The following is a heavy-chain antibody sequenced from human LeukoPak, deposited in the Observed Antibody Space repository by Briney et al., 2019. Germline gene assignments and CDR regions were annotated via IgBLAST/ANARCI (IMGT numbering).Heavy chain of an antibody. CDR2: IKQDGNER. V-gene: IGHV3-7*03. CDR1: GFTFSGYA. CDR3: ARDPDQGGNGWYYFDF. D-gene: IGHD6-19*01. J-gene: IGHJ4*02. Sequence: PGGSLRLSCAASGFTFSGYAMDWVRQAPGKGLEWVANIKQDGNERYYVEPGGGRFTVSRDNAKNSLYLQLNSLRADETAAYYCARDPDQGGNGWYYFDFWGQGTLVTVSS.